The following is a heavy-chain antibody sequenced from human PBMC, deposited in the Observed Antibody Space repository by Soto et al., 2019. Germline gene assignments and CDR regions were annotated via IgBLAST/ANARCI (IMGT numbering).Heavy chain of an antibody. CDR1: GFTFSSYG. CDR3: ARTYYDYIWGSYAAFDI. J-gene: IGHJ3*02. D-gene: IGHD3-16*01. CDR2: ISYDGSNK. V-gene: IGHV3-30*03. Sequence: QVQLVESGGGVVQPGRSLRLSCAASGFTFSSYGMHWVRQAPGKGLEWVAVISYDGSNKYYADSVKGRFTISRDNSKNTLYLQMDSLRAEDTAVYYCARTYYDYIWGSYAAFDILGPGTMVTVSS.